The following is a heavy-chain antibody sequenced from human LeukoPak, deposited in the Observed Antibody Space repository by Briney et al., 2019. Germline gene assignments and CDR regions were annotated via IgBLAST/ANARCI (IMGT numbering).Heavy chain of an antibody. CDR2: ISRNGGST. J-gene: IGHJ6*02. V-gene: IGHV3-64*01. Sequence: GGSLRLSCAASGFTFDSYAMHWVRQAPGKGLEYVSAISRNGGSTFYANSVKGRFTIPRDNSKNTLYLQMGSLRAEDTAVYYCARGGRGHDFSPNYYYDLDVWGQGTTVTVSS. CDR1: GFTFDSYA. CDR3: ARGGRGHDFSPNYYYDLDV. D-gene: IGHD5-12*01.